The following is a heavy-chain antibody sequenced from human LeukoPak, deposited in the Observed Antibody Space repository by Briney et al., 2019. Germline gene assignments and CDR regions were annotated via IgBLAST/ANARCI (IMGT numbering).Heavy chain of an antibody. D-gene: IGHD2-15*01. CDR2: ISGDGGTT. CDR3: AKVLRGYCSGGSCYGYDFDY. J-gene: IGHJ4*02. CDR1: GFTFGDYA. Sequence: QTGGSLRLSCAASGFTFGDYAMHWVRQAPGKGLEWVSLISGDGGTTYYADSVKSRFTISRDSSKNSLYLQMNSLRTEDTALYYCAKVLRGYCSGGSCYGYDFDYWGQGTLVTVSS. V-gene: IGHV3-43*02.